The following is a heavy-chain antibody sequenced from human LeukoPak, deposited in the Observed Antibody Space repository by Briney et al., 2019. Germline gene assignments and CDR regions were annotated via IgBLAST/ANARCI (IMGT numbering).Heavy chain of an antibody. CDR1: GLTFSSYA. CDR3: AKARAMVTVVDY. D-gene: IGHD5-18*01. J-gene: IGHJ4*02. V-gene: IGHV3-23*01. Sequence: GGSLRLSCAASGLTFSSYAMSWVRQAPGKGLEWVSAISGSGGSTYYADSVKGRFTISRDNSKNTLYLQMNSLRAEDTAVYYCAKARAMVTVVDYWGQGTLVTVSS. CDR2: ISGSGGST.